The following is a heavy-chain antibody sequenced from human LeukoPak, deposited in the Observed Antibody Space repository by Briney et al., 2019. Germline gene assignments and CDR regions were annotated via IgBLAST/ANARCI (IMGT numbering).Heavy chain of an antibody. Sequence: GAPVKVSCKVSGYTLTELSMHWVRQAPGKGLEWMGGFDPEDGETIYAQKFQGRVTMTEDTSTDTAYMELSSLRSEDTAVYYCAILPRGELLFDYWGQGTLVTVSS. D-gene: IGHD1-26*01. CDR3: AILPRGELLFDY. CDR2: FDPEDGET. J-gene: IGHJ4*02. V-gene: IGHV1-24*01. CDR1: GYTLTELS.